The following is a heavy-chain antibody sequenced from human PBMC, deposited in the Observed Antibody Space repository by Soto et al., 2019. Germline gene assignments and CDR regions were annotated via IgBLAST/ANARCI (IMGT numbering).Heavy chain of an antibody. V-gene: IGHV3-23*01. J-gene: IGHJ4*02. CDR3: ARGGGYCTPTSCAIDS. Sequence: EVQLLESGGGLVQPGGSLRLSFVASRFSFSSYEMSWVRQAAGKGLEWVSRVSLTGDRTNYAGSVKGRSTVSRDNFKNTLYLEMDSLRPEDTAIYYCARGGGYCTPTSCAIDSWGRGNPVTVSS. CDR1: RFSFSSYE. CDR2: VSLTGDRT. D-gene: IGHD2-8*01.